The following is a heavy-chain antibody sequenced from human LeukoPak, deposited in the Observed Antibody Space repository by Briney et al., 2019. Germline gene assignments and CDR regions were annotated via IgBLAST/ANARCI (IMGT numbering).Heavy chain of an antibody. CDR1: GGSISSGGYY. CDR3: ARDFLGDCSSTSCYGSYYYYYGTDV. J-gene: IGHJ6*04. CDR2: IYYSGST. Sequence: PSETLSLTCTVSGGSISSGGYYWSWIRQHPGKGLEWIGYIYYSGSTYYNPSLKSRVTISVDTSKNQFSLKLSSVTAADTAVYYCARDFLGDCSSTSCYGSYYYYYGTDVWGKGTTVTVSS. D-gene: IGHD2-2*01. V-gene: IGHV4-31*03.